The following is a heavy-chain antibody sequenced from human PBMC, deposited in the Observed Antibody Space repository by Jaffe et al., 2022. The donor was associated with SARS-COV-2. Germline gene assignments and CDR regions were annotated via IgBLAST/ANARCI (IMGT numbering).Heavy chain of an antibody. CDR3: TTIRRGYYSSGSYWSSPYYYYYMEV. V-gene: IGHV3-15*01. J-gene: IGHJ6*03. D-gene: IGHD3-10*01. CDR1: GISFSNTW. CDR2: VKNEADGGTR. Sequence: EVQLVESGGGLVKPGGSLRLSCEASGISFSNTWMSWVRQAPGKGLEWVGRVKNEADGGTRDYAAPVKGRFIISREDSKNTLYLQMSGLRAEDTAVYYCTTIRRGYYSSGSYWSSPYYYYYMEVWGKGTTVTVTS.